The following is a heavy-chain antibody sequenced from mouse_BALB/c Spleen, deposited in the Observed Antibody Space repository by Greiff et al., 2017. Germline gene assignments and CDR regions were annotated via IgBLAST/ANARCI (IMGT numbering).Heavy chain of an antibody. Sequence: VQLQQSGPGLVAPSQSLSITCTVSGFSLTSYGVHWVRQPPGKGLEWLGVIWAGGSTNYNSALMSRLSNSKDNSKSQVFLKMNSLQTDDTAMYYCAKYYYGSSYDAMDYWGQGTSVTVSS. CDR2: IWAGGST. V-gene: IGHV2-9*02. CDR1: GFSLTSYG. J-gene: IGHJ4*01. D-gene: IGHD1-1*01. CDR3: AKYYYGSSYDAMDY.